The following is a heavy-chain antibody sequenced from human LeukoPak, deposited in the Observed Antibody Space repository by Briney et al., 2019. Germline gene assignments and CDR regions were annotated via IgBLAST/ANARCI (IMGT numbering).Heavy chain of an antibody. J-gene: IGHJ4*02. Sequence: TGGSLRLSCAASGFTVSSNYMSWVHQAPGKGLEWVSVIYSGGSTYYADSVKGRFTISRDNSKNTLYLQMNSLRAEDTAVYYCASSGARYYDSSGYYYWGQGTLVTVSS. CDR1: GFTVSSNY. CDR2: IYSGGST. D-gene: IGHD3-22*01. CDR3: ASSGARYYDSSGYYY. V-gene: IGHV3-66*01.